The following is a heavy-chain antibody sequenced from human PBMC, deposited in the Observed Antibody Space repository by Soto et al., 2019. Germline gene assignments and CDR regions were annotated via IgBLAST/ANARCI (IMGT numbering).Heavy chain of an antibody. V-gene: IGHV1-18*01. CDR2: ISAYNGNT. J-gene: IGHJ5*02. D-gene: IGHD5-12*01. CDR3: ARDLRMYSGYAEGWFDP. Sequence: ASVKVSCKASGYTFTSYGISWVRQAPGQGLEWMGWISAYNGNTNYAQKLQGRVTMTTDTSTSTAYMELRSLRSDDTAVYYCARDLRMYSGYAEGWFDPWGQGTLVTVSS. CDR1: GYTFTSYG.